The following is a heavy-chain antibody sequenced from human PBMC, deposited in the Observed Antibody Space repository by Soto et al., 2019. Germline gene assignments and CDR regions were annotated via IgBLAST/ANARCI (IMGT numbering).Heavy chain of an antibody. D-gene: IGHD5-12*01. CDR3: ARITRDGYRGGVYYFDY. V-gene: IGHV3-53*01. CDR2: IYSGGST. Sequence: GGSLRLSCAASGFTVSSNYMSWVRQAPGKGLEWVSVIYSGGSTYYADSVKGRFTISRENSKNTLYLQMNSLSAEDTAVYYCARITRDGYRGGVYYFDYWGQGTLVTVSS. J-gene: IGHJ4*02. CDR1: GFTVSSNY.